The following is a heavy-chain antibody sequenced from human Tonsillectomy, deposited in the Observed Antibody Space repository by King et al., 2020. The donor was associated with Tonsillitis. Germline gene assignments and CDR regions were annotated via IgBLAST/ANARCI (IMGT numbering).Heavy chain of an antibody. V-gene: IGHV1-2*02. CDR1: GYTFSDYY. CDR3: ARDQGLLGGMDV. Sequence: QLVQSGAEVKKPGASVKVSCKASGYTFSDYYMHWVRQAPGQGLEWMGWINPNSGGANYAQKFQGRVTMTRDTSISTAYMELSRLRSDDTAVYYCARDQGLLGGMDVWGQGTTVTVSS. CDR2: INPNSGGA. J-gene: IGHJ6*02. D-gene: IGHD3-16*01.